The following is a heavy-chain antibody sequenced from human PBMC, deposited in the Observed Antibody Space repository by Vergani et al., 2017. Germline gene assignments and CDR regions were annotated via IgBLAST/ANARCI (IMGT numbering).Heavy chain of an antibody. V-gene: IGHV3-30*01. CDR1: GFTFSSYA. CDR2: ISHDGSNK. J-gene: IGHJ4*02. CDR3: ARAEQPLHMRY. Sequence: VQLLESGGGLVQPGGSLRLSCAASGFTFSSYAMHWVRQAPGKGLEWVTVISHDGSNKYYADSVKGRFTISRDNSKNTLYLQMNSLRPEDTAVYYCARAEQPLHMRYWGQGTLVTVSS. D-gene: IGHD6-13*01.